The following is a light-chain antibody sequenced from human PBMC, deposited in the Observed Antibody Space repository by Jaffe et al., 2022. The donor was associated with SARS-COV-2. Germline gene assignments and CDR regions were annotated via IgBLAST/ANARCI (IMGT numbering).Light chain of an antibody. CDR2: EVT. J-gene: IGLJ1*01. CDR3: SSYAGSHYV. CDR1: SSDVGGHNY. Sequence: QSALTQPPSASGSPGQSVTISCTGTSSDVGGHNYVSWYRQYPGKVPKLMIYEVTKRPSGVPDRFSGSKSGNTASLTVSGLQADDEADYYCSSYAGSHYVFGTGTKVTVL. V-gene: IGLV2-8*01.